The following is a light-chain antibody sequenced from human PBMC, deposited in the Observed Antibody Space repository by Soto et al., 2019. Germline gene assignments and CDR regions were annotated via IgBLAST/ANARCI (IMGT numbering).Light chain of an antibody. CDR3: CSYADSSTWV. V-gene: IGLV2-23*02. J-gene: IGLJ3*02. Sequence: QSVLTQPASVSGSPGQSITISCTGTSSDVGSYNLVSWYQQHPGKAPKFMIYEVTKRPSGVSNRFSGSKSGNTASLTISGLQAEDEADYYCCSYADSSTWVFGGGTKLTFL. CDR1: SSDVGSYNL. CDR2: EVT.